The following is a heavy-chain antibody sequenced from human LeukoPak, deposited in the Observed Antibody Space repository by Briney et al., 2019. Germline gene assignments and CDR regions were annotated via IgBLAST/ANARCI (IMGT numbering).Heavy chain of an antibody. D-gene: IGHD1-26*01. J-gene: IGHJ4*02. CDR1: GFTFSSYA. CDR3: AKARVGRYFDY. Sequence: GGSLRLSCAASGFTFSSYALSWVRQAPGKGLEWVSAVSGSGDRAYYADSVKGRFTISRDNSKTTLYLQMNSLRAEDAAVYYCAKARVGRYFDYWGQGTLVTVSS. V-gene: IGHV3-23*01. CDR2: VSGSGDRA.